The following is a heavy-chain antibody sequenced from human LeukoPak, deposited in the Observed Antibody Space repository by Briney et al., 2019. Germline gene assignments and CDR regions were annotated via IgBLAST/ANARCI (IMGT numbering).Heavy chain of an antibody. CDR2: INPNSGGT. Sequence: ASVKVSCKASGYTFTGYYMHWVRQAPGQGLEWIGWINPNSGGTNYAQKFQGRVTMTRDTSISTAYMELSRLRSDDTAVYYCARYDVEEGHYFDYWGQGTLVTVSS. V-gene: IGHV1-2*02. J-gene: IGHJ4*02. D-gene: IGHD1-1*01. CDR1: GYTFTGYY. CDR3: ARYDVEEGHYFDY.